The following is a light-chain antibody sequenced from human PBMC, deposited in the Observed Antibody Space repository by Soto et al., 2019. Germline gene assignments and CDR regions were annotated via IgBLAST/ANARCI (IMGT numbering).Light chain of an antibody. CDR1: SSDVGSYNL. J-gene: IGLJ2*01. Sequence: QSVLTQPASVSGSPGQSITISCTGTSSDVGSYNLVSWYQQHPGKAPKFMIYEVSKRPSGVSNRFSGSKSGNTASLTISGLQAEDEADYYCCSNVGSSILVFGGGTQLTVL. CDR2: EVS. CDR3: CSNVGSSILV. V-gene: IGLV2-23*02.